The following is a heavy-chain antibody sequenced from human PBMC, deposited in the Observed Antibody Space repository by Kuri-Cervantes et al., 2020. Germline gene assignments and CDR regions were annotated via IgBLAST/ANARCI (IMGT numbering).Heavy chain of an antibody. D-gene: IGHD1-26*01. Sequence: GESLKISCAASGFTASSNYMSWVRQAPGKGLEWVSVIYSGGSTYYADSVKGRFTISRDNSKNTLYLQMNSLIPEDTAVYFCAKSSGVGATGSFFFDYWGHGTLVTVSS. V-gene: IGHV3-66*02. CDR2: IYSGGST. J-gene: IGHJ4*01. CDR1: GFTASSNY. CDR3: AKSSGVGATGSFFFDY.